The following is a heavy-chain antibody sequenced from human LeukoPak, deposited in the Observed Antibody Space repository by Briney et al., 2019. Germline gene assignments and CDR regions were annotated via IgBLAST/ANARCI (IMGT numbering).Heavy chain of an antibody. CDR1: GFTFSDYW. Sequence: SARSLTLSCPASGFTFSDYWMSCVSQAHGKGLEWVANIKPDGSEKIYVDSVTGRLSIATDKAKHSPYLQVSSLIAEETAVPFCARGHSGGVVIAGTRPNFDYWGQGTLVTVSS. CDR2: IKPDGSEK. J-gene: IGHJ4*02. CDR3: ARGHSGGVVIAGTRPNFDY. V-gene: IGHV3-7*05. D-gene: IGHD2-15*01.